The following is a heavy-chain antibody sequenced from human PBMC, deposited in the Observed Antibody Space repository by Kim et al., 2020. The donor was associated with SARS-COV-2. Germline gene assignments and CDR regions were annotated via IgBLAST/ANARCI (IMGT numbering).Heavy chain of an antibody. D-gene: IGHD3-10*01. J-gene: IGHJ5*02. CDR2: INSDGSST. CDR3: ARDPSLYGSGSYSWGPSWFDP. V-gene: IGHV3-74*01. Sequence: GGSLRLSCAASGFTFSSYWMHWVRQAPGKGLVWVSRINSDGSSTSYADSVKGRFTISRDNAKNTLYLQMNSLRAEDTAVYYCARDPSLYGSGSYSWGPSWFDPWGQGTLVTVSS. CDR1: GFTFSSYW.